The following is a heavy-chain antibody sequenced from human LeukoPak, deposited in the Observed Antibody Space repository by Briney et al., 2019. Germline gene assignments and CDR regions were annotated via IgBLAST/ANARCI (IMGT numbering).Heavy chain of an antibody. V-gene: IGHV4-34*01. CDR2: INHSGST. J-gene: IGHJ6*03. CDR3: ARGGYSYGHYYYYYYMDV. Sequence: SETLSLTCAVYGGSFSGYYWSWIRQPPGKGLEWIGEINHSGSTNYNPSLKSRVTISVDTSKSQFSLKLSSVTAADTAVYYCARGGYSYGHYYYYYYMDVWGKGTTVTVSS. D-gene: IGHD5-18*01. CDR1: GGSFSGYY.